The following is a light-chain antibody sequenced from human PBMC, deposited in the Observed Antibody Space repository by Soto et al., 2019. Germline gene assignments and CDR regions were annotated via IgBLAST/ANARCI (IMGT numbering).Light chain of an antibody. J-gene: IGKJ4*01. V-gene: IGKV3-15*01. CDR3: QHYVTWPPT. CDR1: QGIGDT. Sequence: VRTQSPATLPASPREGATLSCRASQGIGDTLAWYQQKPGQTPRLLIYDTSIRATGVPARFSGSRSGAEFTLTISSLQSEDFAVYYCQHYVTWPPTFAGGTKVDI. CDR2: DTS.